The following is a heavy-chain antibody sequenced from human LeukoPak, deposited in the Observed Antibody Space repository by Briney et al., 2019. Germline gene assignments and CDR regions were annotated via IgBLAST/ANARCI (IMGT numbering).Heavy chain of an antibody. V-gene: IGHV1-69*13. J-gene: IGHJ4*02. CDR1: GYTFTSYD. Sequence: SVKVSCKASGYTFTSYDINWVRQATGQGLEWMGGIIPIFGTANYAQKFQGRVTITADESTSTAYMELSSLRSEDTAVYYCARGTITMIRHDFDYGGQGTLVTVSS. D-gene: IGHD3-22*01. CDR2: IIPIFGTA. CDR3: ARGTITMIRHDFDY.